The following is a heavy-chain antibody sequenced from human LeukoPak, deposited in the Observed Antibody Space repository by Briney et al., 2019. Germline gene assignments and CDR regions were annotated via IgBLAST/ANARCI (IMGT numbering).Heavy chain of an antibody. CDR1: GDSVSSNDYC. CDR2: IFYGGST. CDR3: ARRGTSGLGD. V-gene: IGHV4-39*01. Sequence: SETLSLTCTVSGDSVSSNDYCWGWIRQPPGKGLEWIGSIFYGGSTYYNPSLKSRVTIFVDTSKNQISLKLSSVTAADTAVYYCARRGTSGLGDWGQGTLVTVSS. D-gene: IGHD2-2*01. J-gene: IGHJ4*02.